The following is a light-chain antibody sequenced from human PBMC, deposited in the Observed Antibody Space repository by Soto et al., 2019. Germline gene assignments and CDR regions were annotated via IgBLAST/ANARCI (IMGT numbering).Light chain of an antibody. CDR2: GNN. CDR1: SSNIGSNS. J-gene: IGLJ3*02. Sequence: QSVLTPPPSASGTPGQRVTISCSGSSSNIGSNSVTWYQQFPGAAPKVLIFGNNQRPSGVPDRLSGSKSGTSASLAISARRSEDEADYYCAAWDDSLSGWVFGGGTKLTVL. CDR3: AAWDDSLSGWV. V-gene: IGLV1-44*01.